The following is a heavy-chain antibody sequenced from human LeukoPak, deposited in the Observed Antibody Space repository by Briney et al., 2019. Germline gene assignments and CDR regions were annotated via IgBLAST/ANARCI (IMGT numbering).Heavy chain of an antibody. CDR2: IYHSGST. CDR1: GYSISSGYY. J-gene: IGHJ4*02. V-gene: IGHV4-38-2*02. CDR3: ARKDPGYSGYSDFDY. Sequence: PSETLSLTCTVSGYSISSGYYWGWIRQPPGKGLEWIGNIYHSGSTYYSPSLKSRVTTSLDTSKNQFSLKLSSVTAADTAIYYCARKDPGYSGYSDFDYWGQGTLVTVSS. D-gene: IGHD5-12*01.